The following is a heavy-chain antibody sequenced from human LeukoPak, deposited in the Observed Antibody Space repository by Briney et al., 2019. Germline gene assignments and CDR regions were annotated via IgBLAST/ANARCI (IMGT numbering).Heavy chain of an antibody. V-gene: IGHV1-18*01. CDR2: ISAYNGNT. Sequence: ASVTVSCKASGYTFTSYGISWVRQAPGQGLEWMGWISAYNGNTNYAQKLQGRVTMTTDTSTSTAYMELRSLRSDDTAVYYCARAPRGYYPYYFDYWGQGTLVTVSS. CDR1: GYTFTSYG. CDR3: ARAPRGYYPYYFDY. J-gene: IGHJ4*02. D-gene: IGHD3-22*01.